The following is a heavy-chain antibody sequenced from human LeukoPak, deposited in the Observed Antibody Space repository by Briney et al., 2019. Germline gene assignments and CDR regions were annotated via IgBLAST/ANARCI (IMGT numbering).Heavy chain of an antibody. CDR1: GFTFSDYY. J-gene: IGHJ4*02. Sequence: GGSLRLFCAASGFTFSDYYMSWIRQPPGKGLEWVSYISSSGSTIYYADSVKGRFTISRDNAKNSLYLQMNSLRAEDTAVYYCARDRAIQYYYDSKETYYFDYWGQGTLVTVSS. D-gene: IGHD3-22*01. CDR3: ARDRAIQYYYDSKETYYFDY. CDR2: ISSSGSTI. V-gene: IGHV3-11*01.